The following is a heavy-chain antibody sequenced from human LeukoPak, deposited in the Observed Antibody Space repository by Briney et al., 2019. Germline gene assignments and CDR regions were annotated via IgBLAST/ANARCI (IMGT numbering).Heavy chain of an antibody. Sequence: ASMKVSCKASGYTFTSYGISWVRHAPGQGLEWMGWISTYNGNTNYAQKIQGRVTMTTDTSTRTAYMELRSLRSDDTAVYHCARASYSSSWYGGYWCQGTLVTVAS. CDR3: ARASYSSSWYGGY. V-gene: IGHV1-18*01. CDR1: GYTFTSYG. D-gene: IGHD6-13*01. J-gene: IGHJ4*02. CDR2: ISTYNGNT.